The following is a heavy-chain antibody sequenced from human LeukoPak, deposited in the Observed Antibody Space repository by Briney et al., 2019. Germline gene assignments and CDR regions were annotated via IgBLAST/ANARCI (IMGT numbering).Heavy chain of an antibody. Sequence: GGPLRLSCAASGFTFSSYWMSWVRQAPGKGLEWVSVIYSGGSTYYADSVKGRFTISRDNSKNTLYLQMNSLRAEDTAVYYCAKGILTPGRFDYWGQGTLVTVSS. CDR3: AKGILTPGRFDY. J-gene: IGHJ4*02. D-gene: IGHD1-26*01. CDR2: IYSGGST. CDR1: GFTFSSYW. V-gene: IGHV3-66*01.